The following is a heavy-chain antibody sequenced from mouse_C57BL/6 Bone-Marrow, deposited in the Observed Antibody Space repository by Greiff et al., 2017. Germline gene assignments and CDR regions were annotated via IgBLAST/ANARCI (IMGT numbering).Heavy chain of an antibody. Sequence: QVQLQQSGAELARPGASVKLSCKASGYTFTSYGISWVKQRTGQGLEWIGEIYPRSGNTYYNEKFKGKATLTADKSSSTAYMELRSLTSEDSAVYFCAREDYCGPHYWGQGTSVTVSS. CDR3: AREDYCGPHY. CDR2: IYPRSGNT. D-gene: IGHD1-1*01. V-gene: IGHV1-81*01. J-gene: IGHJ4*01. CDR1: GYTFTSYG.